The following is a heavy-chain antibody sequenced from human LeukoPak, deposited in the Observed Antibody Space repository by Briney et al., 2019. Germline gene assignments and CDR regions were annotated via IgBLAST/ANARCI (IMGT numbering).Heavy chain of an antibody. Sequence: KTSETLSLTCAVSGYSISSGYYWGWIRQPPGQELEWIGSIYHSGSTYYNPSLKSRVTISVDTSKNQFSLKLSSVTAADTAVYYCARVKYSSGWYYYFDYWGQGTLVTVSS. D-gene: IGHD6-19*01. CDR3: ARVKYSSGWYYYFDY. CDR1: GYSISSGYY. J-gene: IGHJ4*02. CDR2: IYHSGST. V-gene: IGHV4-38-2*01.